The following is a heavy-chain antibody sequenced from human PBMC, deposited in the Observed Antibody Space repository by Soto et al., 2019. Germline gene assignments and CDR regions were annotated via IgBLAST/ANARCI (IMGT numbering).Heavy chain of an antibody. CDR3: ARESHYYDSSGYSGGFDY. J-gene: IGHJ4*02. CDR2: ISYDGSNK. D-gene: IGHD3-22*01. CDR1: GFTFSSYA. Sequence: PGGSLRLSCAASGFTFSSYAMHWVRQAPGKGLEWVAVISYDGSNKYYADSVKGRFTISRDNSKNTLYLQMNSLRAEDTAVYYCARESHYYDSSGYSGGFDYWGQGALVTVSS. V-gene: IGHV3-30-3*01.